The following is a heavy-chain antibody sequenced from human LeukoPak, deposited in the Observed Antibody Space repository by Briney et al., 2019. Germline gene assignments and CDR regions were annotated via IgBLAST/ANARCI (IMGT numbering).Heavy chain of an antibody. CDR3: AQDLHPYIVVVPAAISF. J-gene: IGHJ4*02. CDR1: GFTFSSYG. D-gene: IGHD2-2*02. V-gene: IGHV3-30*18. CDR2: ISYDGSNK. Sequence: GRSLRLSCAASGFTFSSYGMHWVRQAPGKGLEWVAVISYDGSNKYYADSVKGRFTISRDNSKNTLYLQMNSLRAEDTAVYYCAQDLHPYIVVVPAAISFWGQGTLVTVSS.